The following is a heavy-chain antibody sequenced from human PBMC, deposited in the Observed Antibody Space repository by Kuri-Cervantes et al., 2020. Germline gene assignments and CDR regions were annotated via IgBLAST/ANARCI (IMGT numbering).Heavy chain of an antibody. CDR2: MNPNSGNT. J-gene: IGHJ4*02. Sequence: ASVKVSCKASGYTFTGYYMHWVRQAPGQGLEWMGWMNPNSGNTGYAQKFQGRVTMTRNTSISTAYMELSSLRSEDTAVYYCARGGITGSGWVDYWGQGTLVTGSS. CDR3: ARGGITGSGWVDY. D-gene: IGHD6-19*01. V-gene: IGHV1-8*02. CDR1: GYTFTGYY.